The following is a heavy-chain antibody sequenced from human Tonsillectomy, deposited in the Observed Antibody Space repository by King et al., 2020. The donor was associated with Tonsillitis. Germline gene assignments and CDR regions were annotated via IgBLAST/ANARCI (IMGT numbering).Heavy chain of an antibody. J-gene: IGHJ5*02. CDR3: ARDGAERYGLFDP. D-gene: IGHD5-24*01. CDR1: GGSISSGGYS. CDR2: IYYSGST. V-gene: IGHV4-30-4*07. Sequence: QLQESGPGLAKPSQTLSLTCAVSGGSISSGGYSWSWIRQPPGKGLEWIGYIYYSGSTRYNPYLQSRVIMSLDTSKNQFSLKLYSVTAADTAVYYCARDGAERYGLFDPWGQGTLVTV.